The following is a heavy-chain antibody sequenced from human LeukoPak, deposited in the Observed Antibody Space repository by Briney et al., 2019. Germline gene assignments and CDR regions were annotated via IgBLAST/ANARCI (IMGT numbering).Heavy chain of an antibody. D-gene: IGHD5-12*01. J-gene: IGHJ3*02. Sequence: GGSLRLSCAASGFTVSIRYMGSVRQAPGKGLEWVSVIYSGGSTYYADSVKGGFTISRDNSENTLYLQMNSLRAEDTAVYYGARRRGYSGYDWGHAFDIWGQGTMVTVSS. CDR2: IYSGGST. CDR3: ARRRGYSGYDWGHAFDI. V-gene: IGHV3-53*01. CDR1: GFTVSIRY.